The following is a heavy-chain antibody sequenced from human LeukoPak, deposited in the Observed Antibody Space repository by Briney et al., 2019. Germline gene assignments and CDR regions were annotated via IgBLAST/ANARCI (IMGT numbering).Heavy chain of an antibody. J-gene: IGHJ4*02. CDR3: ARRLNFMVTPAFDI. Sequence: SETLSLTCAVYGGSFSGYYWSWIRQPPGKGLEWIGEINHSGSTSYNPSLKSRVTISVDTSKNQFSLKLSSVTAADTAVYYCARRLNFMVTPAFDIWGQGTLVTVSS. V-gene: IGHV4-34*01. CDR2: INHSGST. CDR1: GGSFSGYY. D-gene: IGHD2-21*02.